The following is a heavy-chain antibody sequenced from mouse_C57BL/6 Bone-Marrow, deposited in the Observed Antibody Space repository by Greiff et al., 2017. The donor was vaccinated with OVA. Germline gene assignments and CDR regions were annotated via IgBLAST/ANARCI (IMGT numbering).Heavy chain of an antibody. D-gene: IGHD2-1*01. CDR3: ARHGNYYGVACAMDD. V-gene: IGHV2-6-1*01. J-gene: IGHJ4*01. Sequence: QVQLKESGPGLVAPSQSLSITCTVSGFSLTSYGVHWVRQPPGKGLEWLVVIWRDGSTTYNSALKTRLNNSKDNAKCTVFLKMNSLQTDDTAMYYCARHGNYYGVACAMDDWDQGTSVTVS. CDR1: GFSLTSYG. CDR2: IWRDGST.